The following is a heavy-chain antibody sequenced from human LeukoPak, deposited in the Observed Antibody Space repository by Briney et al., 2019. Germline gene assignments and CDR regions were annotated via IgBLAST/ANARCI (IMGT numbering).Heavy chain of an antibody. CDR2: IKQDGSEK. D-gene: IGHD3-10*01. V-gene: IGHV3-7*01. CDR1: GFTFSSYW. J-gene: IGHJ4*02. Sequence: GGSLRLSCAASGFTFSSYWMSWVRQAPGKGLEWVANIKQDGSEKYYVDSVKGRFTISRDNAKNSLYLQMSSLRAEDMAVYYCASQITMDTFDYWGQGPWSPSPQ. CDR3: ASQITMDTFDY.